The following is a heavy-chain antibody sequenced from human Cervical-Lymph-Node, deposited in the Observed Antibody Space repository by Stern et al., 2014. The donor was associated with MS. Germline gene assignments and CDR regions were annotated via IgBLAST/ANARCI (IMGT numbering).Heavy chain of an antibody. V-gene: IGHV3-53*01. CDR1: GFTVSRDY. CDR2: ITNVGST. Sequence: EVQLVEPGGGAIQPGGSLRLSCTASGFTVSRDYMTWVGQAPGKGLEWVSLITNVGSTFYADSVKGRFAISRDDSKNTVYLHMTSLRAEDTAMYYCARDTSSPERSDWWGQGTLVTVSS. CDR3: ARDTSSPERSDW. D-gene: IGHD1-1*01. J-gene: IGHJ4*02.